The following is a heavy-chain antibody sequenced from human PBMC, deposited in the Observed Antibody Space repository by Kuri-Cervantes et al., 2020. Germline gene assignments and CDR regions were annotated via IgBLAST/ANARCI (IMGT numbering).Heavy chain of an antibody. V-gene: IGHV3-23*01. J-gene: IGHJ3*02. Sequence: GESLKISCAASGFTFSSYAMSWVRQAPGKGLEWVSAISGSGGSTYYADSVKGRFIISRDNSKNTLYPQMNSLRVEDTAIYYCAKYPTGIYAFTIWGQGTLVTVSS. D-gene: IGHD3-10*01. CDR1: GFTFSSYA. CDR2: ISGSGGST. CDR3: AKYPTGIYAFTI.